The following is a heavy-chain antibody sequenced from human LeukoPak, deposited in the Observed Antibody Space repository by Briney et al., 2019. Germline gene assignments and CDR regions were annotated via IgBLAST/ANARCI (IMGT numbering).Heavy chain of an antibody. J-gene: IGHJ4*02. CDR3: ARWFYDSSGYYNY. CDR1: GFTFSDYY. V-gene: IGHV3-11*01. Sequence: GGSLRLSCAASGFTFSDYYISWIRQAPGQGLEWVSYISTSGSTLYYADSVKGRFTISRDNAKNSLYLQMNSLRAEDTAVYYCARWFYDSSGYYNYWGQGTLVTVSS. D-gene: IGHD3-22*01. CDR2: ISTSGSTL.